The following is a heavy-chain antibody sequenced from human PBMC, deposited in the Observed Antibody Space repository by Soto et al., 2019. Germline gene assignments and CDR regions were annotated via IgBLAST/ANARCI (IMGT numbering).Heavy chain of an antibody. V-gene: IGHV1-58*01. D-gene: IGHD5-18*01. Sequence: GASVKVSCKASGFTFTSSAVQWVRQARGQRLEWIGWIVVGSGNTNYAQKFQERVTITRDMSTSTAYMELSSLRSEDTAVYYCAAGGPHIYSYGYGLETYHDYGGQGTLVTVS. CDR1: GFTFTSSA. J-gene: IGHJ4*02. CDR3: AAGGPHIYSYGYGLETYHDY. CDR2: IVVGSGNT.